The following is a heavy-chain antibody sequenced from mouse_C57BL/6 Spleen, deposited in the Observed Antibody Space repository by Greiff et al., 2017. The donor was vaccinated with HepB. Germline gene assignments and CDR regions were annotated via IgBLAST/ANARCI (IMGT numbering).Heavy chain of an antibody. V-gene: IGHV1-50*01. Sequence: QVQLQQPGAELVKPGASVKLSCKASGYTFTSYWMQWVNQRPGQGLEWIGEIDPSDSYTNYNQKFKGEATLTVDTSSSTAYMQLSSLTSEDSAVYYCARTGYGSSYGYVDVWGTGTTVTVSS. CDR2: IDPSDSYT. J-gene: IGHJ1*03. CDR3: ARTGYGSSYGYVDV. CDR1: GYTFTSYW. D-gene: IGHD1-1*01.